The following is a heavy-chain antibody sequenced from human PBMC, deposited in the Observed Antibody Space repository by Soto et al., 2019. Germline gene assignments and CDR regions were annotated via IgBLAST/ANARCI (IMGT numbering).Heavy chain of an antibody. CDR3: TRGPRADSYGTGAH. V-gene: IGHV3-74*01. D-gene: IGHD3-10*01. CDR2: ISADLTPT. CDR1: EFTXSMYW. Sequence: GESLKSSGVVSEFTXSMYWMHWVXQFPGHSSFXVSRISADLTPTINGDSVXGRFTISSDNAKNNLYLQMNNLKPDETAIYYCTRGPRADSYGTGAHWGQVTPVTAS. J-gene: IGHJ4*02.